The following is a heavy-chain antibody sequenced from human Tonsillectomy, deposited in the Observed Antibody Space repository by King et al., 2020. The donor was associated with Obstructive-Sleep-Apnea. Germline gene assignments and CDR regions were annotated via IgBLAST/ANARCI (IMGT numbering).Heavy chain of an antibody. D-gene: IGHD6-19*01. CDR3: ARSVSSVRSGWYTGWFDP. CDR1: GYSFTSYW. V-gene: IGHV5-10-1*03. J-gene: IGHJ5*02. CDR2: IDPSDSYT. Sequence: EVQLVESGAEVKKPGESLRISCKGSGYSFTSYWISWVRQMPGKGLEWMGRIDPSDSYTHYSPSFQGHVTISADKSINTAYLQWSSLKASDTAIYYCARSVSSVRSGWYTGWFDPWGQGTLVTVSS.